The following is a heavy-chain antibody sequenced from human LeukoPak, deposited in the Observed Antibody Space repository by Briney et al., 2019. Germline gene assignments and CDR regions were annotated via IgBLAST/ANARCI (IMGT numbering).Heavy chain of an antibody. J-gene: IGHJ4*02. D-gene: IGHD6-19*01. V-gene: IGHV3-30-3*01. CDR3: ASRDSSGLTY. CDR2: ISYDGSNK. Sequence: PGGSLRLSCAASGFTFSSYAMHWVRQAPGKGLEWVAVISYDGSNKYYADSVKGRFTISRDNSKNTLYLQMNSLRAEDTAVYYCASRDSSGLTYWGQGTLVTVSS. CDR1: GFTFSSYA.